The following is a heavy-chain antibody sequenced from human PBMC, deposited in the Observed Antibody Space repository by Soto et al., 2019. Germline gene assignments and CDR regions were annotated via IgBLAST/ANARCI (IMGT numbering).Heavy chain of an antibody. CDR3: VKVPTGDLYYYGMDV. Sequence: EVQLVESGGGLVQPGGSLRLSCSASGFTFNSYAMHWVRQAPGKGLEYVSAISNNGVSTYYADSVKGRFSISRDNSKHTLYLQMSSLRAEDTAVYYCVKVPTGDLYYYGMDVWGQGTTVTVSS. D-gene: IGHD7-27*01. J-gene: IGHJ6*02. CDR2: ISNNGVST. CDR1: GFTFNSYA. V-gene: IGHV3-64D*06.